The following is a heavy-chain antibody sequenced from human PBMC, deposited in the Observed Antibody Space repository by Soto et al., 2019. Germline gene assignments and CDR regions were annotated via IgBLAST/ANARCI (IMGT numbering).Heavy chain of an antibody. CDR2: ITITGDTT. CDR3: AEGGGGDHGY. V-gene: IGHV3-23*04. CDR1: GFIFTTSD. D-gene: IGHD2-21*02. J-gene: IGHJ4*02. Sequence: EVQLVESEGGLVQPGGSLRLSCEASGFIFTTSDMSWVRQAPGKGLEWISSITITGDTTHYADSVKGRFTISRDNSRNTVYLQRNSRRGDEPAVNYCAEGGGGDHGYWGQGTLVAVSS.